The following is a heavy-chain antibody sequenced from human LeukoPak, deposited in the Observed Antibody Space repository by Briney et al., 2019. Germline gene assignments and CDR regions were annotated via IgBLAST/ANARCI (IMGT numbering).Heavy chain of an antibody. CDR3: AGPPDSYTTDDAFDI. V-gene: IGHV1-18*01. CDR2: ISAYNGNT. J-gene: IGHJ3*02. D-gene: IGHD4-17*01. CDR1: GYTFTSYG. Sequence: ASVKVSCKASGYTFTSYGISWVRQAPGQGLEWMGWISAYNGNTNYAQKLQGRVTMTTDTSTCTAYMELRSLRSDDTAVYYCAGPPDSYTTDDAFDIWGQGTMVTVSS.